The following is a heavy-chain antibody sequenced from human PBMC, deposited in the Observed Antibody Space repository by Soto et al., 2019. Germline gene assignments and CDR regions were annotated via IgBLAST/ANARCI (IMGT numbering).Heavy chain of an antibody. CDR3: ARDRYYDSSGYRTRYFDY. CDR1: GGTFSSYA. D-gene: IGHD3-22*01. Sequence: ASVKVSCKASGGTFSSYAISWVRQAPGQGLEWMGGIIPIFGTANYAQKFQGRVTITADESTSTAYMELSSLRSEDTAVYYCARDRYYDSSGYRTRYFDYWGQGTLVTVSS. V-gene: IGHV1-69*13. J-gene: IGHJ4*02. CDR2: IIPIFGTA.